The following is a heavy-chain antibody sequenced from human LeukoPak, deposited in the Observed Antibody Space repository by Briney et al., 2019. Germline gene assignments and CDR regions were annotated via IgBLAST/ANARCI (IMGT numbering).Heavy chain of an antibody. CDR1: GGSISSYY. V-gene: IGHV4-59*08. J-gene: IGHJ5*02. CDR3: AASYVTLERGSWFDP. CDR2: IYYSGST. Sequence: SETLSLTCTVSGGSISSYYWSWIRQPPGKGLEWIGYIYYSGSTNYNPSLKSRVTISVDTSKNQFSLKLSSVTAADTAVYYCAASYVTLERGSWFDPWGQGTLVTVSS. D-gene: IGHD4-23*01.